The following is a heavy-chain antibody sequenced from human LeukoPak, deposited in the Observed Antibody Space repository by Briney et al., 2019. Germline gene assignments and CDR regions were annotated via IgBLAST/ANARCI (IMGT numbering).Heavy chain of an antibody. V-gene: IGHV1-24*01. D-gene: IGHD6-19*01. CDR3: ATEGQWLLLHYFDS. CDR1: GYTLTELS. CDR2: FDPEDSEP. J-gene: IGHJ4*02. Sequence: ASVKVSCKVSGYTLTELSIHWVRQAPGKGLDWMGGFDPEDSEPIYAEKFHDRVTMTEDTSTDTAYLELSRLTSEDTAVYNCATEGQWLLLHYFDSWGQGTLVTVSS.